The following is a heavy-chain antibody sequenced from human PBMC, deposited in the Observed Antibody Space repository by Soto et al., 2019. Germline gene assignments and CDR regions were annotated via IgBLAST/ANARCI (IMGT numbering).Heavy chain of an antibody. Sequence: GASVKVSSKASGCTFTSSAMHLGRPAPGQRLEWMGWINAGNGNTKYSQKFQGRVTITRDTSASTAYMELSSLRSEDTAVYYCARDPLEMATTPYYFDDWGQGTLVTGSS. CDR3: ARDPLEMATTPYYFDD. V-gene: IGHV1-3*01. D-gene: IGHD5-12*01. CDR1: GCTFTSSA. J-gene: IGHJ4*02. CDR2: INAGNGNT.